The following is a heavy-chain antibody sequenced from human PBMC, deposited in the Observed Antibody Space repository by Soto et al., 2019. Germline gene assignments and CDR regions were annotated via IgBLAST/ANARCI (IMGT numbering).Heavy chain of an antibody. D-gene: IGHD6-19*01. CDR1: GFTVSSNY. V-gene: IGHV3-53*02. CDR2: IYSGGST. Sequence: EVQLVETGGGLIQPGGSLRLSCAASGFTVSSNYMSWVRQAPGKGLEWVSVIYSGGSTYYADSVKGRFTISRDNSKNTLYLQMNSLRAEDAAVYYCAREAPDSSGWYCDYYYGMDVWGQGTTVTGSS. CDR3: AREAPDSSGWYCDYYYGMDV. J-gene: IGHJ6*02.